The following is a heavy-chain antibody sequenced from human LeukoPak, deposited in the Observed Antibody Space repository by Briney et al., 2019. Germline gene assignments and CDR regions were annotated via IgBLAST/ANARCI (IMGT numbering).Heavy chain of an antibody. J-gene: IGHJ6*02. D-gene: IGHD3-10*01. CDR1: GFTFSSYW. Sequence: PGGSLRLSCAASGFTFSSYWMHWVRQAPGKGLVWVSRINTDGSTTNYADSVKGRFTISRDNAKNTLYLQMNSLRAEDTAVYYCAKDPTPNRWFYGMDVWGQGTTVTVSS. CDR3: AKDPTPNRWFYGMDV. V-gene: IGHV3-74*01. CDR2: INTDGSTT.